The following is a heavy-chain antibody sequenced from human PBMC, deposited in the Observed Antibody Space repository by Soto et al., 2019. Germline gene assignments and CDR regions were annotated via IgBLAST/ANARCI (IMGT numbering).Heavy chain of an antibody. CDR2: INSDGSTT. CDR1: GFTFSSIW. Sequence: EVQLVESGGGLVQPGGSLRLSCAASGFTFSSIWMHWVRQAPGKGLVWVSCINSDGSTTCYADSVKGRFTISRDNAKNTLYLQMNSLTAEDTAVYYCVRDSRWGQGTLVTVSS. J-gene: IGHJ4*02. V-gene: IGHV3-74*01. D-gene: IGHD2-21*02. CDR3: VRDSR.